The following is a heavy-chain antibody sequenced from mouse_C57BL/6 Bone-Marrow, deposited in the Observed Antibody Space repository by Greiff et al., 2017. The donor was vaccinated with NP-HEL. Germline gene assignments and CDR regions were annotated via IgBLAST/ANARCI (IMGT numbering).Heavy chain of an antibody. CDR2: IHPSDSDT. Sequence: QVQLQQPGAELVKPGASVKVSCKASGYTFTSYWMHWVKQRPGQGLEWIGRIHPSDSDTNYNQKFKGKATLTVAKSSRPAYMQLSSLTSEDSAVYYCAIKARHYDGSSYEGYWYFDVWGTGTTDTVSA. CDR1: GYTFTSYW. CDR3: AIKARHYDGSSYEGYWYFDV. D-gene: IGHD1-1*01. V-gene: IGHV1-74*01. J-gene: IGHJ1*03.